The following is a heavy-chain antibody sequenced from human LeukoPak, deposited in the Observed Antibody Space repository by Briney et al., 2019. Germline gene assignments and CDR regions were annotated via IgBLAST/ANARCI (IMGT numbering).Heavy chain of an antibody. CDR3: STGSGHAFDI. D-gene: IGHD3-10*01. J-gene: IGHJ3*02. Sequence: GGSLRLSCAASGFTFSSYGMHWVRQAPGKGLEWVAVISYDGSNKYYADSVKGRFTISRDNSKNTLYLQMNSLRAEDTAVYYCSTGSGHAFDIWGRGTMVTVSS. V-gene: IGHV3-30*03. CDR2: ISYDGSNK. CDR1: GFTFSSYG.